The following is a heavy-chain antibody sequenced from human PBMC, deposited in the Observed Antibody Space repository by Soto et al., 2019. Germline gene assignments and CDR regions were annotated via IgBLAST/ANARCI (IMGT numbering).Heavy chain of an antibody. D-gene: IGHD3-16*01. CDR3: AKDSLSTSDY. CDR2: FSGRGDRT. V-gene: IGHV3-23*01. CDR1: GFTFSSYA. J-gene: IGHJ4*02. Sequence: GGSLRLSCAASGFTFSSYAMSWVRQAPGKGLEWVSSFSGRGDRTYYADSVRGRFTISRDNSKNTPYLQMNNLRVEDTAVYYCAKDSLSTSDYWGQGTLVTVSS.